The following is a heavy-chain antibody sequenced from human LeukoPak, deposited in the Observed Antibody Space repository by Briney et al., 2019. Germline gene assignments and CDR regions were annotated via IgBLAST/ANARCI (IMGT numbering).Heavy chain of an antibody. D-gene: IGHD3-22*01. J-gene: IGHJ4*02. Sequence: PGGSLRLSCAAFGFTFSDSAMHWVRQASGKGLEWVGRVRKKADNYATAYAASVKGRFTISRDDSKNTAYLQMNSLKTEDTAVYNCVPTYFSDSSTFYPDYWGQGTLITVSS. CDR1: GFTFSDSA. CDR3: VPTYFSDSSTFYPDY. CDR2: VRKKADNYAT. V-gene: IGHV3-73*01.